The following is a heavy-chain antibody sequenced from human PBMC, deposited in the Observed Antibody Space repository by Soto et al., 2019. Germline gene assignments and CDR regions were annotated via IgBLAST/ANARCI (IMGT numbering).Heavy chain of an antibody. Sequence: GSLRLSCAASGFMFSAYTMNWVRQAPGKGLEWLSSISDDSSYIDYADSLRGRFTVSRDNARNSLYLQIDSLGVEDTAVYYCATPYYFNHWGQGTLVTVPQ. CDR1: GFMFSAYT. CDR3: ATPYYFNH. J-gene: IGHJ1*01. D-gene: IGHD3-16*01. CDR2: ISDDSSYI. V-gene: IGHV3-21*06.